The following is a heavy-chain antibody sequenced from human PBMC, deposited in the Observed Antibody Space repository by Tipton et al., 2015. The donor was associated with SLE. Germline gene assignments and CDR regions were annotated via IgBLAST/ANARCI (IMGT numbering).Heavy chain of an antibody. Sequence: TLSLTCAVHSGSFSGYYWSWIRQPPGKGLEWIGEINHSGNINYNASLKSRVTISLDTSKNQFSLKLSSVTAADTAVYYCARCRLGNWFDPWGQGTLVTVSS. CDR2: INHSGNI. CDR1: SGSFSGYY. V-gene: IGHV4-34*01. CDR3: ARCRLGNWFDP. D-gene: IGHD3-16*01. J-gene: IGHJ5*02.